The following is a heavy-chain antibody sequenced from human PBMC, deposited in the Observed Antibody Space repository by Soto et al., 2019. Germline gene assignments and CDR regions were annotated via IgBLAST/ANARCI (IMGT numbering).Heavy chain of an antibody. V-gene: IGHV1-2*02. D-gene: IGHD2-15*01. CDR2: INPNSGGT. J-gene: IGHJ4*02. CDR3: ARDRGYCSGGSCYYFDY. Sequence: QVQLVQSGAEVKKPGASVKVSCKASGYTFTGYYMHWVRQAPGQGLEWMGWINPNSGGTNYAQKFQGRVTMTRDTSISTAYMELSRLRSDDTAVYYCARDRGYCSGGSCYYFDYWGQGTLVTVS. CDR1: GYTFTGYY.